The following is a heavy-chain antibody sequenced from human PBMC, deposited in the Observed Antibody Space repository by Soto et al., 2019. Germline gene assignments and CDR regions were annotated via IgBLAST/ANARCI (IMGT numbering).Heavy chain of an antibody. Sequence: GGSLRLSCAASGFTVSSYWMHWVRQAPGKGLEGVAVIWSDGSKKYYADSVKGRFTISRDNSKNTMYLQMNSLRAKDTAVYYCAKNRGLQYFFDYWGQGTLVTVSS. CDR3: AKNRGLQYFFDY. CDR1: GFTVSSYW. CDR2: IWSDGSKK. V-gene: IGHV3-33*06. J-gene: IGHJ4*02.